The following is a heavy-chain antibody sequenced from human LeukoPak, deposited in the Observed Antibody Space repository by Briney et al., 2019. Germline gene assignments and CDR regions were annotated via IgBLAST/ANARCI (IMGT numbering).Heavy chain of an antibody. CDR2: IYSGGST. CDR3: ARGPSCYHTT. CDR1: EFFVGSNY. Sequence: GGSLRLSCAASEFFVGSNYMTWVRQAPGKGLEWVSLIYSGGSTYYADSVKGRFTISRDNSKNTLYLQMNSLRAEDTAVYYCARGPSCYHTTGGQGTLVTVSS. V-gene: IGHV3-66*01. J-gene: IGHJ4*02. D-gene: IGHD2-15*01.